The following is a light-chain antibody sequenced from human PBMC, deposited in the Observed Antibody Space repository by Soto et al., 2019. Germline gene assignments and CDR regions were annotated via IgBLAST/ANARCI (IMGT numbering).Light chain of an antibody. Sequence: QSALTQPASVSGSPGQSITISCTGTSSDIGTYNFVSWYQQHPVKAPKLMIYDVTNRPSGVSNRFSGSKSGNTASLTISGLQAEDEAYYYCSSYTASASYVFGTGTKLTVL. CDR1: SSDIGTYNF. J-gene: IGLJ1*01. CDR3: SSYTASASYV. V-gene: IGLV2-14*03. CDR2: DVT.